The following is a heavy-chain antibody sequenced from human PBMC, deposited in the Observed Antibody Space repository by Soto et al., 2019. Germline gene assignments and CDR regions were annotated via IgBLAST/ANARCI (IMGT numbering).Heavy chain of an antibody. D-gene: IGHD3-3*01. CDR3: ASRNYDFWSGPPANYGMDV. J-gene: IGHJ6*02. Sequence: SETLSLTCAVSGGSISSSHWWSWVRPPPGKGLEWIGEIYHSGSTNYNPSLKSRVTISVDKSKNQFSLKLSSVTAADTAVYYCASRNYDFWSGPPANYGMDVWGQGTTVTVS. V-gene: IGHV4-4*02. CDR1: GGSISSSHW. CDR2: IYHSGST.